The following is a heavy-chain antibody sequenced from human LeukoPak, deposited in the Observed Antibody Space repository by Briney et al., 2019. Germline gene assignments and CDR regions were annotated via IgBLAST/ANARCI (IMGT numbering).Heavy chain of an antibody. J-gene: IGHJ3*02. CDR2: IYWDDDK. Sequence: SGPTLVKPTQTLTLTCTFSGFSLSTSGVGVGWIRQPPGKALEWLALIYWDDDKRYSPSLKSRLTITKDTSKNQVVLTMTNMDPVDTATYYCAHRLLSSESYGQAFDIWGQGTMVTVSS. CDR1: GFSLSTSGVG. CDR3: AHRLLSSESYGQAFDI. D-gene: IGHD1-26*01. V-gene: IGHV2-5*02.